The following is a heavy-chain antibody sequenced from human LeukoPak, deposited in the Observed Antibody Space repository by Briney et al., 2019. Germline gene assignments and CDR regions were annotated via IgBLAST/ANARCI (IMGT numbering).Heavy chain of an antibody. D-gene: IGHD2-2*01. CDR3: AKQGSDFSPKYHDC. J-gene: IGHJ4*02. CDR1: GFTFSTYA. Sequence: PGGSLRLSCAASGFTFSTYAMTWVRQAPGKGLDWVSSISGAANTFYYADSVKGRFTISRDNSKNTLYLQMNSLRADDTAVYYCAKQGSDFSPKYHDCWGQGTLVTVST. CDR2: ISGAANTF. V-gene: IGHV3-23*01.